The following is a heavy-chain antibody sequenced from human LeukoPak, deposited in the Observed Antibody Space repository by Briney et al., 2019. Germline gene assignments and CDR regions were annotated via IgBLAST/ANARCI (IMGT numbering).Heavy chain of an antibody. V-gene: IGHV1-24*01. J-gene: IGHJ4*02. D-gene: IGHD3-22*01. CDR1: GYTLTALS. Sequence: GASVKVSCKVSGYTLTALSMHWVRQAPGKGLEWMGGFDPEDGETIYAQKFQGRVTMTEDTSTDTAYMKLSSLRSEDTAVYYCATESARDYDSSEIGTYYSDYWGQGTLVTVSS. CDR2: FDPEDGET. CDR3: ATESARDYDSSEIGTYYSDY.